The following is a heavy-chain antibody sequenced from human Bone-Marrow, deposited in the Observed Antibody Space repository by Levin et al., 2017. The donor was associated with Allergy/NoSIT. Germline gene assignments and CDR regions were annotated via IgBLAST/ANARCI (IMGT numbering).Heavy chain of an antibody. CDR3: AKTYSDILTGYSSDY. J-gene: IGHJ4*02. CDR1: GYTFTSYG. Sequence: ASVKVSCKASGYTFTSYGISWVRQAPGQGLEWMGWISAYTGNTNYAQRLQGRVTMTTDTSTSTAYMELRSLRSDDTAVYYCAKTYSDILTGYSSDYWGQGTLVTVSS. CDR2: ISAYTGNT. V-gene: IGHV1-18*01. D-gene: IGHD3-9*01.